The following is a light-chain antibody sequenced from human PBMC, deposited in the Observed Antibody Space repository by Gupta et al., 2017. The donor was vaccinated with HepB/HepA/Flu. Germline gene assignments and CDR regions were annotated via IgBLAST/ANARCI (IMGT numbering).Light chain of an antibody. CDR1: SGINVGTYK. CDR2: YRSDLDK. Sequence: QAVLTQTSSLSASPGASARLTCTLRSGINVGTYKIYWYQQKAGSPPHYLLNYRSDLDKQQGSGVPSRFSGSKDASANAGILLISGLQPEDEADYYCLIWHNGAYVFGTGTKVTVL. J-gene: IGLJ1*01. CDR3: LIWHNGAYV. V-gene: IGLV5-45*02.